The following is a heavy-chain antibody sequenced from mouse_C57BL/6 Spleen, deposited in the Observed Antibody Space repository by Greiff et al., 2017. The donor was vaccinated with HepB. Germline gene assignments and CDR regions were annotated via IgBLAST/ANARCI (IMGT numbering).Heavy chain of an antibody. CDR3: TLYYDYAWFAY. CDR2: IDPETGGT. D-gene: IGHD2-4*01. Sequence: VQLQQSGAELVRPGASVTLSCKASGYTFTDYEMHWVKQTPVHGLEWIGAIDPETGGTAYNQKFKGKAILTADKSSSTAYMELRSLTSEDSAVYYCTLYYDYAWFAYWGQGTLVTVSA. V-gene: IGHV1-15*01. CDR1: GYTFTDYE. J-gene: IGHJ3*01.